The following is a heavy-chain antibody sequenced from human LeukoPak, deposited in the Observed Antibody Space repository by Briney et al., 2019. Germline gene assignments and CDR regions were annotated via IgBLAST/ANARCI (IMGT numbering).Heavy chain of an antibody. CDR3: ARFPYCSSTSCYHLFNYMDV. CDR1: GYTFTKYA. V-gene: IGHV1-3*01. J-gene: IGHJ6*03. Sequence: ASVKVSCKASGYTFTKYAMHWVRQAPGQRLEWMGWINAGNGDTKYSQKFQGRVSITRDTSTSTAYMELRSLRSDDTAVYYCARFPYCSSTSCYHLFNYMDVWGKGTTVTVSS. CDR2: INAGNGDT. D-gene: IGHD2-2*01.